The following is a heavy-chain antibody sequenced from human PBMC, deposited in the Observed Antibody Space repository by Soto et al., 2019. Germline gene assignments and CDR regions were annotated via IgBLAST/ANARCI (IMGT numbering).Heavy chain of an antibody. CDR2: ISSSSSYI. CDR1: GFTFSSYS. CDR3: ARDSEPRYCSGGSCYSNLNDAFDI. V-gene: IGHV3-21*01. D-gene: IGHD2-15*01. Sequence: GSLRLSCAASGFTFSSYSMNWVRQAPGKGLEWVSSISSSSSYIYYADSVKGRFTISRDNAKNSLYLQMNSLRAEDTAVYYCARDSEPRYCSGGSCYSNLNDAFDIWGQGTMVTVSS. J-gene: IGHJ3*02.